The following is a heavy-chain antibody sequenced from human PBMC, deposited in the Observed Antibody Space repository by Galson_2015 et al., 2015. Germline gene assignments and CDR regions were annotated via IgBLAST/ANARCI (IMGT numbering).Heavy chain of an antibody. Sequence: SLRLSCAASGFTFSSYSMNWVRQAPGKGLEWVSSISSSSSYIYYADSVKGRFTISRDNAKNSLYLQMNSLRAEDTAVYYCARAPLMEYGDYDYYFDYWGQGTLVTVSS. J-gene: IGHJ4*02. CDR3: ARAPLMEYGDYDYYFDY. V-gene: IGHV3-21*01. CDR1: GFTFSSYS. CDR2: ISSSSSYI. D-gene: IGHD4-17*01.